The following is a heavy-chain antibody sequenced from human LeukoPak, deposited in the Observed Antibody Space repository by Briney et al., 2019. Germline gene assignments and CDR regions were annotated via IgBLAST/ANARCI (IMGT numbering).Heavy chain of an antibody. CDR3: AKSGRKYYPVLGLDF. CDR2: ISWHTGTT. D-gene: IGHD1-26*01. CDR1: GFPSDDYA. Sequence: GGSLRPSCAASGFPSDDYAMHWVRQAPGKGLEWVSGISWHTGTTGYAESVKGRFTVSSDSAKNSLYLQMNSLRVEDTALYYCAKSGRKYYPVLGLDFWGQGTLVTVSS. J-gene: IGHJ4*02. V-gene: IGHV3-9*02.